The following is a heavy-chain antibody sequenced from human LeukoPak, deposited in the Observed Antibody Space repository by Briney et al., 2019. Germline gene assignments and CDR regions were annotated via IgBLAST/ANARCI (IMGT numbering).Heavy chain of an antibody. Sequence: GGSLGLSCAASGFTFSTYSMNWVRQAPGKGLEWVSSISSGSSYIYYADSLKGRFTISRDNAKNSLYLQVNSLRAEDTAVYYCARACYYGSGSIPCFDYWGQGTLVTVSS. CDR2: ISSGSSYI. CDR3: ARACYYGSGSIPCFDY. D-gene: IGHD3-10*01. J-gene: IGHJ4*02. CDR1: GFTFSTYS. V-gene: IGHV3-21*01.